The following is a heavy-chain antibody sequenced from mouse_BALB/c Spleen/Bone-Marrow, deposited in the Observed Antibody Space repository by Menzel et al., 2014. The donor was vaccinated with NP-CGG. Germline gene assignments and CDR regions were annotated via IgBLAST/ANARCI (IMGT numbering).Heavy chain of an antibody. CDR1: GYTFTNFW. CDR3: ARVYYGNLDY. J-gene: IGHJ2*01. D-gene: IGHD2-1*01. Sequence: LVESGAGLVRPGSSVKISCKASGYTFTNFWMNWVKQRPGQGLERIGQIHPGDGDTNNNGKFKGKATLTTDKSSSTAYMQPSSLSSEDSAVYFCARVYYGNLDYWGQGTTLTVSS. CDR2: IHPGDGDT. V-gene: IGHV1-80*01.